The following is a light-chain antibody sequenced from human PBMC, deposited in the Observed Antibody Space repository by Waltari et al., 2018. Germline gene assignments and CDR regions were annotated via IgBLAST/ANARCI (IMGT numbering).Light chain of an antibody. CDR2: KDT. Sequence: SYELTRPSSVSVSPGQTARITCSGDLLAKKYARWFQQKPGQAPVLVIYKDTERPSGIPERFSGSSSGTTVTLTISGAQVDDEADYYCYSVADKNVVFGGGTKLTVL. V-gene: IGLV3-27*01. CDR1: LLAKKY. J-gene: IGLJ2*01. CDR3: YSVADKNVV.